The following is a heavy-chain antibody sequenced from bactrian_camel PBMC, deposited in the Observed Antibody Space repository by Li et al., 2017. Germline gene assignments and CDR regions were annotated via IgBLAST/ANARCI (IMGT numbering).Heavy chain of an antibody. J-gene: IGHJ7*01. CDR1: GVTFSSYY. CDR2: ISSGGDTT. D-gene: IGHD7*01. V-gene: IGHV3S1*01. Sequence: HVQLVESGGGLVQPGGSLRLSCATSGVTFSSYYMYWVRQAPGKGLEWVSSISSGGDTTYYADSLKGRFTISRDNAKNTMYLQMNSLKPDDAGTYYCAVAIRGMYGGTWFCHNRDGIDYWGEGTQVTVS.